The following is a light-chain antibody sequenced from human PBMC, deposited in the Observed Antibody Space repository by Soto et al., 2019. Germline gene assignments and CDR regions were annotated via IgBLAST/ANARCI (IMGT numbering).Light chain of an antibody. CDR3: ATWDSSLNAAV. CDR2: DDD. V-gene: IGLV1-51*01. CDR1: SSNIGNNY. J-gene: IGLJ1*01. Sequence: QSVLTQPPSVSAAPGQKVTISCSGSSSNIGNNYVSWYQHLPGTAPKLLIHDDDKRPSGIPDRFSGSKSGTSATLGITGLQTGDEADYYCATWDSSLNAAVFGPGTKVTVL.